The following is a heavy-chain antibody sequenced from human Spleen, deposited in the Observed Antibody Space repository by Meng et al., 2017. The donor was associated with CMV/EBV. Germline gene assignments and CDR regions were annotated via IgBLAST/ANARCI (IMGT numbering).Heavy chain of an antibody. CDR2: IKSKTDGGTT. CDR1: GFTFSNAW. V-gene: IGHV3-15*01. CDR3: TTVGGYCSSTSCSRVGYYFDY. Sequence: GESLKISCAASGFTFSNAWMSWVRQAPGKGLEWVGRIKSKTDGGTTDYAAPVKGRFTISRDDSKNTLYLQMNSLKTEDTAVYYCTTVGGYCSSTSCSRVGYYFDYWGQGTLVTVSS. D-gene: IGHD2-2*01. J-gene: IGHJ4*02.